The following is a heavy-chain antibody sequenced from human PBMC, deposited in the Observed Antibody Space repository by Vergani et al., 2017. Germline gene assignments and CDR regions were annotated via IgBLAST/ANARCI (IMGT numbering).Heavy chain of an antibody. CDR3: ARSWSSSSAFDI. J-gene: IGHJ3*02. V-gene: IGHV4-59*12. CDR2: INHSGST. D-gene: IGHD6-6*01. CDR1: GGSISSYY. Sequence: QVQLQESGPGLVKPSETLSLTCTVSGGSISSYYWSWIRQPPGKGLEWIGEINHSGSTNYNPSLKSRVTISVDTSKNQFSLKLSSVTAADTAVYYCARSWSSSSAFDIWGQGTMVTVSS.